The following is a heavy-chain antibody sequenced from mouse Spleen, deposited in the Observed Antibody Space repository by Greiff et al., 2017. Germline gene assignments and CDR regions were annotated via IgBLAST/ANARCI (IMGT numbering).Heavy chain of an antibody. D-gene: IGHD1-1*01. J-gene: IGHJ2*01. V-gene: IGHV1-19*01. CDR1: GYTFTDYY. Sequence: EVQGVESGPVLVKPGASVKMSCKASGYTFTDYYMNWVKQSHGKSLEWIGVINPYNGGTSYNQKFKGKATLTVDKSSSTAYMELNSLTSEDSAVYYCSTVVARNYFDYWGQGTTLTVSS. CDR3: STVVARNYFDY. CDR2: INPYNGGT.